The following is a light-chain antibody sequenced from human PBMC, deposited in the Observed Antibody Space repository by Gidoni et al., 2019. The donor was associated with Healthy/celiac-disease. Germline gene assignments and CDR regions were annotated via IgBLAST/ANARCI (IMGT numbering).Light chain of an antibody. CDR2: LGS. CDR3: MQALQTPRT. CDR1: QSLLHSNGYNY. J-gene: IGKJ3*01. Sequence: DIVMTQFPLSLPVTPGEPASISCRSSQSLLHSNGYNYLDWYLQKPGQSPQLLIYLGSNRASGVPDWFSGSGSGTDFTLKISKVEAEDVGVYYCMQALQTPRTFGPGTEVDIK. V-gene: IGKV2-28*01.